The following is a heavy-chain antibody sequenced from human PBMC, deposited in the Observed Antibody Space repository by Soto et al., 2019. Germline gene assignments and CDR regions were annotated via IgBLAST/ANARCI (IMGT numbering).Heavy chain of an antibody. Sequence: ASVKVSCKASAYTFTGYYMHWVRQAPGQGLEWMGWINSNSGGTKYAQKFQGWVTMTWDTSISTAYMELSRLRSDDTAVYYCARRYCTNGVCYNVFDIWGQGTMVTVSS. CDR2: INSNSGGT. J-gene: IGHJ3*02. CDR3: ARRYCTNGVCYNVFDI. CDR1: AYTFTGYY. V-gene: IGHV1-2*04. D-gene: IGHD2-8*01.